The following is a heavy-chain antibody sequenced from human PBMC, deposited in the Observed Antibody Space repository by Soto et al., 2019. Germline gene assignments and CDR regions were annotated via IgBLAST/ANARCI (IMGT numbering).Heavy chain of an antibody. Sequence: GGSLRLSCAASGFTFSSYSMNWVRQAPGKGLEWVSSISSSSSYIYYADSVKGRFTISRDNAKNSLYLQMSSLRAEDTAVYYCARDTASSTKYSGYGIFDYWGQGTLVTVSS. CDR2: ISSSSSYI. CDR3: ARDTASSTKYSGYGIFDY. J-gene: IGHJ4*02. D-gene: IGHD5-12*01. V-gene: IGHV3-21*01. CDR1: GFTFSSYS.